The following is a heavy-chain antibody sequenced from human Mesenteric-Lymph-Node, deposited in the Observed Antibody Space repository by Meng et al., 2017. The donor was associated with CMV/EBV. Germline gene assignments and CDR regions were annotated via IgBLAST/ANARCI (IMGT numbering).Heavy chain of an antibody. V-gene: IGHV4-31*03. CDR1: GGSISSGGYD. D-gene: IGHD6-6*01. J-gene: IGHJ4*02. Sequence: CNVSGGSISSGGYDGSWIRQHPGKGLEWIGYSYYSGSNYYNPSLKSRVTISVDTAKNQFARKLSSVTAADTAVYYCARRESSASHRRWGQGTLVTVSS. CDR2: SYYSGSN. CDR3: ARRESSASHRR.